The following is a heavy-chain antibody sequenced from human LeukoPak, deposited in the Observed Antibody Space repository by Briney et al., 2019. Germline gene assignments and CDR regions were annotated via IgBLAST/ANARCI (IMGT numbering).Heavy chain of an antibody. CDR1: GFTFSSYA. V-gene: IGHV3-23*01. J-gene: IGHJ6*03. Sequence: GGSLRLSCAASGFTFSSYAMSWIRQAPGKGLKWVSTINDNGDGTYYADSVKGRFTISRDNSYNTVSLQMNSLRDEDTGVYYCAKGLRTGVGPYMGYHYYMDVWGKGATVTVSS. D-gene: IGHD3-16*01. CDR3: AKGLRTGVGPYMGYHYYMDV. CDR2: INDNGDGT.